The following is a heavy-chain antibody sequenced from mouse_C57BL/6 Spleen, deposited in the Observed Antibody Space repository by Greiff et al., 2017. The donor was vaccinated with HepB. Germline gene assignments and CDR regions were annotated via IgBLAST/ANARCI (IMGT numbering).Heavy chain of an antibody. CDR3: ARRAYYSNYEAMDY. CDR2: ISSGSSTI. D-gene: IGHD2-5*01. V-gene: IGHV5-17*01. CDR1: GFTFSDYG. Sequence: EVMLVESGGGLVKPGGSLKLSCAASGFTFSDYGMHWVRQAPEKGLEWVAYISSGSSTIYYADTVKGRFTISRDNAKNTLFLQMTSLRSEDTAMYYCARRAYYSNYEAMDYWGQGTSVTVSS. J-gene: IGHJ4*01.